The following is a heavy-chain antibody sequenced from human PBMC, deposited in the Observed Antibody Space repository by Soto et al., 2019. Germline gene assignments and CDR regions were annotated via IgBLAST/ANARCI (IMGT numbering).Heavy chain of an antibody. J-gene: IGHJ6*02. Sequence: GGSLRLSCAASGFTFSSYSMNWVRQAPGKGLEWVSSISSSSSYIYYADSVKGRFTISRDNAKNSLYLQMNSLRAEDTAVYYCARDSRRYSSGWYGYYYYYGMDVWGQGTTITVSS. V-gene: IGHV3-21*01. CDR2: ISSSSSYI. CDR1: GFTFSSYS. D-gene: IGHD6-19*01. CDR3: ARDSRRYSSGWYGYYYYYGMDV.